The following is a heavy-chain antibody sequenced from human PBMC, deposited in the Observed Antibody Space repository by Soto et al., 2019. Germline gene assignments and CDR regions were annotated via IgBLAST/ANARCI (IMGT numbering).Heavy chain of an antibody. D-gene: IGHD5-12*01. CDR2: ASYDGSYK. V-gene: IGHV3-30*18. J-gene: IGHJ4*02. Sequence: QVQLVESGGGVVQPGRSLRLSCAASGFTFSSFGMHWVRQAPGKGLEWVAVASYDGSYKYYADSVKGRFTISRDNSKNTLYLQMNSLRAEDTAVYYWAKERSVVATPPDFDYWGQGTLVTVSS. CDR1: GFTFSSFG. CDR3: AKERSVVATPPDFDY.